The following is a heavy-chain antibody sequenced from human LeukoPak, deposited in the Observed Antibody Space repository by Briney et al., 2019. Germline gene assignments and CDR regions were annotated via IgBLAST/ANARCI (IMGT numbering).Heavy chain of an antibody. Sequence: SETLSLTCTVSGGAISSYYWSWIRQPAGKGLEWIGRIYTSGGPNYNPSLKSRVTISADTSKNQVSLKLSSVTAADTAVYYCARRARLSSHYYFIDVWGKGTTVSVSS. CDR1: GGAISSYY. CDR2: IYTSGGP. CDR3: ARRARLSSHYYFIDV. J-gene: IGHJ6*03. D-gene: IGHD1-26*01. V-gene: IGHV4-4*07.